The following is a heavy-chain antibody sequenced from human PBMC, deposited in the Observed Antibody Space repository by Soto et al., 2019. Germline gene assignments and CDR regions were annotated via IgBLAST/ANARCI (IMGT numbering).Heavy chain of an antibody. CDR1: GGSFSAYY. J-gene: IGHJ4*02. Sequence: PSETLSLTCAVYGGSFSAYYWSWIRQPPGKGLEWIGEINHSGGTSYNPSLKSRVTISVDTSKSQFSLKLTSVTAADRAVYYCARGCVYTVDSRGFYAYCAKGTLAPVSA. V-gene: IGHV4-34*01. CDR3: ARGCVYTVDSRGFYAY. D-gene: IGHD3-22*01. CDR2: INHSGGT.